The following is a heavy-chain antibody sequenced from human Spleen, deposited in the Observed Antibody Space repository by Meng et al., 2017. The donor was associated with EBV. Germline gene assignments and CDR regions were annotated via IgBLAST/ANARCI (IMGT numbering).Heavy chain of an antibody. J-gene: IGHJ4*02. CDR1: GFSLGTSGVA. D-gene: IGHD6-13*01. CDR2: IYWDDDK. CDR3: VHTSTPSSWQPDF. Sequence: TTLKESGPALMKPTQPLTLTCTFSGFSLGTSGVAVGWIRQPPGKPLEWLALIYWDDDKRYSPSLENRLTITRGTSRNQVVLTITNVDPADTGTYFCVHTSTPSSWQPDFWGQGILVTVSS. V-gene: IGHV2-5*02.